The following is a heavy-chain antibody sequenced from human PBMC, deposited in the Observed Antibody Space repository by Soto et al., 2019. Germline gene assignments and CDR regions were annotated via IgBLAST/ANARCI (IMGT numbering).Heavy chain of an antibody. V-gene: IGHV5-51*01. CDR2: IFPGDSDT. CDR1: GYIFANYW. Sequence: GESLKISCQGYGYIFANYWIAWLRQMPGQGLEWMGIIFPGDSDTRYRPSFQGQVTISADTSTDTAYLQWSGLKASDTATYYCARLPSYGYEDSWGQGTPVTVSS. J-gene: IGHJ4*02. D-gene: IGHD5-18*01. CDR3: ARLPSYGYEDS.